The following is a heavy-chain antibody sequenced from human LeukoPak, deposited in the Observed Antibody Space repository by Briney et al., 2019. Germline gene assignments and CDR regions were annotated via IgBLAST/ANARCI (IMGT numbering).Heavy chain of an antibody. D-gene: IGHD1-26*01. CDR3: ARGFRSCHY. CDR1: GGSFSGYY. V-gene: IGHV4-34*01. Sequence: SETLSLTCAVYGGSFSGYYWSWIRQPPGKGLEWIGEINHSGSTNYNPSLKSRVTISVDTSKNQFSLKLSSVTAADTAVYYCARGFRSCHYWGQGTLVTVSS. J-gene: IGHJ4*02. CDR2: INHSGST.